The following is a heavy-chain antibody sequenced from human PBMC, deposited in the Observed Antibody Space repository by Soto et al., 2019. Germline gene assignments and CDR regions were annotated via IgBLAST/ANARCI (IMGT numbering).Heavy chain of an antibody. CDR3: AREADIVVVPAARMSWFDP. CDR2: IDPSDSYT. J-gene: IGHJ5*02. D-gene: IGHD2-2*01. V-gene: IGHV5-10-1*01. Sequence: GESLKISCKGSGYSFTSYWISWVRQMPGKGLEWMGRIDPSDSYTNYSPSFQGHVTISADKSISTAYLQWSSLKASDTAMYYCAREADIVVVPAARMSWFDPWGQGTLVTVS. CDR1: GYSFTSYW.